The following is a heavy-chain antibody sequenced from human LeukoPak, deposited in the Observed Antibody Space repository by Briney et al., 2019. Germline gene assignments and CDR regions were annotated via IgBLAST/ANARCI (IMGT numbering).Heavy chain of an antibody. J-gene: IGHJ4*02. CDR3: ARGQSLIAVAPH. CDR1: GFTFSSYS. Sequence: PGGSLRLSCAASGFTFSSYSMNWVRQAPGKGLEWVSSISSSSSYIYYADSVEGRFTISRDNAKNSLYLQMNSLRAEDTAVYYCARGQSLIAVAPHWGQGTLVTVSS. CDR2: ISSSSSYI. D-gene: IGHD6-19*01. V-gene: IGHV3-21*01.